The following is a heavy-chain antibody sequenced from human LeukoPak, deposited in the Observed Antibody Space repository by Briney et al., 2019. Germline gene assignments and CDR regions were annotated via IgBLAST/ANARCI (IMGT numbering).Heavy chain of an antibody. CDR1: GFTFSSYG. CDR3: AKDDAWLRFGE. J-gene: IGHJ4*02. D-gene: IGHD3-10*01. Sequence: GGSLRLSCAASGFTFSSYGMSWVRQAPGKGLEWVSAISGSGGRTYYADSVKGRFTISRDNSKNTLYLEVISLTAEDTAVYYCAKDDAWLRFGEWSQGALVTVSS. V-gene: IGHV3-23*01. CDR2: ISGSGGRT.